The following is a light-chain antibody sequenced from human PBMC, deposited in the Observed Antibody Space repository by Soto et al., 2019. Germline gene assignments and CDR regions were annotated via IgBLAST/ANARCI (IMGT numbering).Light chain of an antibody. V-gene: IGLV2-11*01. CDR1: SNDVGGYNY. J-gene: IGLJ3*02. Sequence: SVLTQPRSVSGSPGQSVTISCTGTSNDVGGYNYVSWFQQHPGKVPKLMVYDVSYRPSGVPDRFSGSKSGNTASLTISGLQADDEGDYYCCSYAGTYWVFGGGTKLTVL. CDR3: CSYAGTYWV. CDR2: DVS.